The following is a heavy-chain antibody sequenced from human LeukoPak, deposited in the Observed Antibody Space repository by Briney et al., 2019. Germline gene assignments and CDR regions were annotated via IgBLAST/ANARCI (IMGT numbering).Heavy chain of an antibody. CDR3: ARRGYSYGYVGSNWFDP. D-gene: IGHD5-18*01. J-gene: IGHJ5*02. CDR2: INHSGST. CDR1: GGSISSGDYY. V-gene: IGHV4-30-4*08. Sequence: SQTLSLTCTVSGGSISSGDYYWSWIRQPPGKGLEWIGEINHSGSTNHNPSLKSRVTVSVDTSKNQFSLKLSSVTAADTAVYYCARRGYSYGYVGSNWFDPWGQGTLVTVSS.